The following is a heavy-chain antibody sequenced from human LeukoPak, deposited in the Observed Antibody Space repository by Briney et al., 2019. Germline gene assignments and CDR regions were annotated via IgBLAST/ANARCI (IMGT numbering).Heavy chain of an antibody. CDR2: IYYSGNT. CDR1: GGSIKRRYDY. CDR3: ARHEVSYCGGDCYSPGFAPPDFDY. D-gene: IGHD2-21*02. J-gene: IGHJ4*02. V-gene: IGHV4-39*01. Sequence: SETLSLTCTVSGGSIKRRYDYWGWIRQPPGKGLEWIGSIYYSGNTYYHPSLKSRVTISVDTSKNQFSLRLSSVTAADTAVYYCARHEVSYCGGDCYSPGFAPPDFDYWGQGTLVTVSS.